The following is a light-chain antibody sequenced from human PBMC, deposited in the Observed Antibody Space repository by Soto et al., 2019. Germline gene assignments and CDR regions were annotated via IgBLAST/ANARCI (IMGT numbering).Light chain of an antibody. CDR2: DAS. Sequence: IQMTQSPSSVSASVVDRVTITCRASQGINRWLAWYQQKLGKAPKLLIFDASSLQSGVPSRFSGSGSGTDFTLTISSLQPEDFATYYCQQANSFPLTFGGGTKVDIK. CDR1: QGINRW. J-gene: IGKJ4*01. CDR3: QQANSFPLT. V-gene: IGKV1D-12*01.